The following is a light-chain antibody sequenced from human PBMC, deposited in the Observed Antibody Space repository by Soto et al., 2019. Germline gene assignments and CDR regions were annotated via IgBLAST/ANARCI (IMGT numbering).Light chain of an antibody. CDR1: QTISSGF. Sequence: EFVLTQSPGTLSLSPGDRATLSCRASQTISSGFLAWYQQKVGQAPRLLIYDASNRATGIPDRFSGSGSGTGFTLTISRLEPEDFAVFYCQQYGSSPLTFGGGTNV. J-gene: IGKJ4*02. CDR3: QQYGSSPLT. V-gene: IGKV3-20*01. CDR2: DAS.